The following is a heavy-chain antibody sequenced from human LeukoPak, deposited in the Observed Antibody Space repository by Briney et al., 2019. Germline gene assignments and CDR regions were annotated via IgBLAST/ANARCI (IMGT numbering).Heavy chain of an antibody. CDR2: INSDGRST. CDR1: RFTFSNYW. Sequence: GTSLRLSCAASRFTFSNYWMHWVRQAPGKGLVWVSRINSDGRSTSYADSVKGRFTISRDNAKNTLFLQMNGLRADDTAVYYCAGAPDYYDYGMDVWGQGTTVTVSS. V-gene: IGHV3-74*01. J-gene: IGHJ6*02. CDR3: AGAPDYYDYGMDV.